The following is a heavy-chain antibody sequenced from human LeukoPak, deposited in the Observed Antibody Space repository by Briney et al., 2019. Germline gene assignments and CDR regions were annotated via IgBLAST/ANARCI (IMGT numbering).Heavy chain of an antibody. CDR1: GYTFNGYY. V-gene: IGHV1-2*02. CDR3: ARVSSGYSSGWYYFDY. J-gene: IGHJ4*02. CDR2: INPNSGGT. D-gene: IGHD6-19*01. Sequence: GASVKVSCKSSGYTFNGYYMHWVRQAPGQGLEWMGWINPNSGGTNYAQKFQGRVTMTRDTSISTAYMELSRLRSDDTAVYYCARVSSGYSSGWYYFDYWGQRTLVTVSS.